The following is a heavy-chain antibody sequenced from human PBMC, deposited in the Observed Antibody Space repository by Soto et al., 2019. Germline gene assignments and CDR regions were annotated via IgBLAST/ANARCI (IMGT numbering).Heavy chain of an antibody. CDR1: GYTFTSYG. Sequence: QVQLVQSGAEVKKPGASVKVSCKASGYTFTSYGISWVRQAPGQGLEWMGWISAYNGNTNYAQKLQGRVTMTPSTTTGEAYMELEGLRSDHTALYYLAGGLAVAGTGGHCYLGQGTLVTVSS. V-gene: IGHV1-18*01. CDR3: AGGLAVAGTGGHCY. J-gene: IGHJ4*01. D-gene: IGHD6-19*01. CDR2: ISAYNGNT.